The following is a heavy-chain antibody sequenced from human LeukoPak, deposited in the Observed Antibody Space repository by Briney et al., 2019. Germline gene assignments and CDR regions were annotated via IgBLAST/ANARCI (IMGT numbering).Heavy chain of an antibody. CDR3: AKHIYGVVSIQQ. J-gene: IGHJ1*01. CDR1: GFTFRDAW. D-gene: IGHD3-3*01. V-gene: IGHV3-15*01. Sequence: GGSLRLSCAAPGFTFRDAWMTWVRQAPGKGLEWVGRIRSKTDGGTTGYAVSVQGRFTISRDDSKNTLYLQMSSLKTEDTAVYYCAKHIYGVVSIQQWGQGTLVTVSS. CDR2: IRSKTDGGTT.